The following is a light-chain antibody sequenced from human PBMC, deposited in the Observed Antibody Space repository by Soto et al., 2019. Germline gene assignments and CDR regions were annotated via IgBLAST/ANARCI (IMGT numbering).Light chain of an antibody. CDR3: QQYYDIPFT. J-gene: IGKJ3*01. CDR2: WAS. V-gene: IGKV4-1*01. CDR1: QNLLYSSTNMNK. Sequence: DIVMTQSPDSLAVSLGERATINCKSSQNLLYSSTNMNKLAWYQQKPGQPPKLLFYWASIRGSGVPDRFSGSGSGTDFTLTISSLQAEDVAVYYCQQYYDIPFTFGPGTKVDIK.